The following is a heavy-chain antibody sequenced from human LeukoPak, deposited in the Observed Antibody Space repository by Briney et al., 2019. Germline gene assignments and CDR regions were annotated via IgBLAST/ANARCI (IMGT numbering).Heavy chain of an antibody. Sequence: GGSLRLSCAASEFSVGSNYMTWVRQAPGKGLEWVSLIYSGGSTYYADSVKGRFTISRDNSKNTLYLQMNSLRAEDTAVYYCARGLREQWLVWFDPWGQGALVTVSS. J-gene: IGHJ5*02. CDR1: EFSVGSNY. V-gene: IGHV3-66*01. CDR3: ARGLREQWLVWFDP. CDR2: IYSGGST. D-gene: IGHD6-19*01.